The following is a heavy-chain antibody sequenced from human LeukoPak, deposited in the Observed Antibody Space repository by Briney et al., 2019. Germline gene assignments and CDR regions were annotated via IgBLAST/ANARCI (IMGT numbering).Heavy chain of an antibody. J-gene: IGHJ3*02. Sequence: PGRSLRLSCAASGFIFDDYTIHWVRQPPGKGLEWVSGITGNSGSTDYADSVRGRFTISRDNAKNSLYLQMISLRAEDTALFYCAKNAGTSFTVHAFDIWGQGTMVTVSS. V-gene: IGHV3-9*01. D-gene: IGHD3-10*01. CDR3: AKNAGTSFTVHAFDI. CDR1: GFIFDDYT. CDR2: ITGNSGST.